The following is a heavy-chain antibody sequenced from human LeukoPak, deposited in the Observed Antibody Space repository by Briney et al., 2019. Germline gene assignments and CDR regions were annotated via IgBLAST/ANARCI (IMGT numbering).Heavy chain of an antibody. Sequence: ASVKVSCKASGYTFTSYDINWVRQATGQGLEWMGWMNPNSGNTGYAQKFQGRVTITRNTSISTAYMELSSLRSEDTAVYYCARYNDYVWGSIRTKLTTPELLGVDWGQGTLVTVSS. CDR3: ARYNDYVWGSIRTKLTTPELLGVD. CDR2: MNPNSGNT. D-gene: IGHD3-16*01. CDR1: GYTFTSYD. J-gene: IGHJ4*02. V-gene: IGHV1-8*03.